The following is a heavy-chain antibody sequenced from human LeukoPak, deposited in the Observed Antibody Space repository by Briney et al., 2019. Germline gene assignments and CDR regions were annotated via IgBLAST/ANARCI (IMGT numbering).Heavy chain of an antibody. CDR3: TSLADYYDSSGCIDY. V-gene: IGHV3-15*01. Sequence: PGGSLRLSCAASRFTFSNAWMSWVRQAPGKGLEWVGRIKSKTDGGTTDYAAPVKGRFTISRDDSKSTLYLQMNSLKTEDTAVYYCTSLADYYDSSGCIDYWGQGTLVTVSS. J-gene: IGHJ4*02. CDR2: IKSKTDGGTT. CDR1: RFTFSNAW. D-gene: IGHD3-22*01.